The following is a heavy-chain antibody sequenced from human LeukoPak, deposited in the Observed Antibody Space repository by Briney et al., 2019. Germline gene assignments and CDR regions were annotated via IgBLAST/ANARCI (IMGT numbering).Heavy chain of an antibody. CDR2: IYYSGST. D-gene: IGHD3-10*01. CDR1: GGSISSYY. J-gene: IGHJ5*02. Sequence: PSETLSLTCTVSGGSISSYYWSWIRRPPGKGLEWIGYIYYSGSTYYNPSLKSRVTISVDTSKNQFSLKLSSVTAADTAVYYCAREVLLGWFDPWGQGTLVTVSS. CDR3: AREVLLGWFDP. V-gene: IGHV4-30-4*01.